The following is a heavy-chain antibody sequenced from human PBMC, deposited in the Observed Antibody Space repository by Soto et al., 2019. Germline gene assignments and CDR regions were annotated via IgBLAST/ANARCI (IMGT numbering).Heavy chain of an antibody. Sequence: SETLSLTCTVSGVSISNYYWTWIRQPAGKGLEWIGRLSTSGNTNYNPSLKSRVTMSLDTSKNQFSLMLNSVTAADTAVYYCRRDFDYWGQGTLVTVSS. J-gene: IGHJ4*02. CDR2: LSTSGNT. V-gene: IGHV4-4*07. CDR1: GVSISNYY. CDR3: RRDFDY.